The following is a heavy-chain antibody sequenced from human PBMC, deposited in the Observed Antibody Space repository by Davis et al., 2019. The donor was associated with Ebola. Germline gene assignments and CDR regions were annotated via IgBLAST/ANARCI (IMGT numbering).Heavy chain of an antibody. CDR3: AKVGYGWYYYFDS. V-gene: IGHV3-23*01. CDR1: GFSFSSYA. CDR2: ISDSGGST. D-gene: IGHD6-19*01. J-gene: IGHJ4*02. Sequence: GESLKISCAASGFSFSSYAMSWVRQAPGKGLEWVAAISDSGGSTYFADSVEGRFTISRDNSKNTLSLQMDSLRAEDTAVYYCAKVGYGWYYYFDSWGPGTLVTVSS.